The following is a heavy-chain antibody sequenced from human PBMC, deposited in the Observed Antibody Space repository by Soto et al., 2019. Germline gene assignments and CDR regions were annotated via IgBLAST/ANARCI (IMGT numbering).Heavy chain of an antibody. Sequence: GGPVKVSCKASGYTFTSYYMHWVRQAPGQGLEWMGIINPSGGSTSYAQKFQGRVTMTRDTSTSTVYMELSSLRSEDTAVYYCARENMDCSSTSCSYYFDYWGQGTLVTVSS. V-gene: IGHV1-46*01. J-gene: IGHJ4*02. CDR2: INPSGGST. CDR1: GYTFTSYY. D-gene: IGHD2-2*01. CDR3: ARENMDCSSTSCSYYFDY.